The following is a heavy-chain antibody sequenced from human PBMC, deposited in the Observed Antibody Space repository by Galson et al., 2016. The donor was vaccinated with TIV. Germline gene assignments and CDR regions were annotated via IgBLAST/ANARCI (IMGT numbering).Heavy chain of an antibody. CDR2: IDWEDDK. CDR1: GFSLTTTGMR. J-gene: IGHJ3*02. V-gene: IGHV2-70*04. CDR3: ARMYRHGFDI. D-gene: IGHD3-16*02. Sequence: PALVKPTQTLTLTCSVSGFSLTTTGMRVSWIRQPPGGALEWLARIDWEDDKFYSPSLKTRLSSSKDTSNNQVGLTVTNMDPVDTATYYCARMYRHGFDIWGQGTMVTVS.